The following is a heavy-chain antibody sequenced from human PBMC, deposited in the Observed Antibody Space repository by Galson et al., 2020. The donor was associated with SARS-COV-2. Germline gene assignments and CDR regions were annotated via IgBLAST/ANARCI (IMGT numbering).Heavy chain of an antibody. Sequence: SVKVSFKAPGGTFSTYVLTWVRQAPGQGLEWMGTIIPSLGTANYAQKFQGRVTITADRYSNTAYLTLSSLTSEDTALYYCATRSSGSYFSLWGQGTLVTVSS. CDR2: IIPSLGTA. CDR3: ATRSSGSYFSL. V-gene: IGHV1-69*04. D-gene: IGHD1-26*01. J-gene: IGHJ4*02. CDR1: GGTFSTYV.